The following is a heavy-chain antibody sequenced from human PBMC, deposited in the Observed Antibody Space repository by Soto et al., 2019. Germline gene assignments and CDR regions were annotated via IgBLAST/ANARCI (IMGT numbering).Heavy chain of an antibody. CDR3: ARHREGEAHQPLYYWLDP. J-gene: IGHJ5*02. CDR1: GDSISSSGYY. D-gene: IGHD2-2*02. Sequence: SETLSLTCTVSGDSISSSGYYWGWIRQTPGKGLEWIGSFYFSGSTHYNPSLKSRVTISVDTSKNHFSLNLDSVTAADTAVYYCARHREGEAHQPLYYWLDPWGQGTLVTVSS. V-gene: IGHV4-39*01. CDR2: FYFSGST.